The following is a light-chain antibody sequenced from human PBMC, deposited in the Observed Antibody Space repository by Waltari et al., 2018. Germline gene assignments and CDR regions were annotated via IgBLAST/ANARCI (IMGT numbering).Light chain of an antibody. Sequence: DIQMIQSPSSVSASLGDRVTITCRASQDIGRWLAWYQHKPGRAPNLLIFAASSLQNGVPSRFSGSGSGTYFTLTINSLQPDDFATYYCQQYNSYPWTFGQGTKVEIK. CDR2: AAS. CDR1: QDIGRW. CDR3: QQYNSYPWT. V-gene: IGKV1D-16*01. J-gene: IGKJ1*01.